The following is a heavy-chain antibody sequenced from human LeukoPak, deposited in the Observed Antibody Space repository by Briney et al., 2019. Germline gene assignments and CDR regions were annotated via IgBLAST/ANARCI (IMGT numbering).Heavy chain of an antibody. Sequence: GGSLRLSCAASGFTFSSYEMNWVRQAPGKGLEWVSYISSSGSTIYYADSVKGRFTISRDNAKNSLYLQMNSLRAEDTAVYYCARGGNTYLLSFDYWGQGTLVTVSS. J-gene: IGHJ4*02. CDR2: ISSSGSTI. V-gene: IGHV3-48*03. D-gene: IGHD1/OR15-1a*01. CDR1: GFTFSSYE. CDR3: ARGGNTYLLSFDY.